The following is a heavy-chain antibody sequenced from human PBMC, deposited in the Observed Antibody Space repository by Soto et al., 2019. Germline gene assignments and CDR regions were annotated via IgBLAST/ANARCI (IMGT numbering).Heavy chain of an antibody. CDR2: ISSSSSYI. CDR1: GFNFSGYS. J-gene: IGHJ4*02. CDR3: ARDGWELLYPNFDY. Sequence: PGGSLRLSCAAAGFNFSGYSMNWVRQATGRGLEWVSSISSSSSYIYYADSVKGRFTISRDNAKNSLYLQMNSLRAEDTAVYYCARDGWELLYPNFDYWGQGTLVTVSS. V-gene: IGHV3-21*03. D-gene: IGHD1-26*01.